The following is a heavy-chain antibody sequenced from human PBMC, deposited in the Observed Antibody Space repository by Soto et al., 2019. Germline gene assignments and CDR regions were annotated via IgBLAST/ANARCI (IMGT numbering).Heavy chain of an antibody. CDR1: GFLVNSAY. Sequence: EVQLVESGGGLIPPGGSLRLSCAASGFLVNSAYMTWVRQAPGKGLEWLSMINSDGSTLYAESVKGRFTISRDNSKNRPDLQKNSLRAEDTAMYYCARSGDSVAWGYWGQGTLVIVTS. D-gene: IGHD5-18*01. CDR2: INSDGST. V-gene: IGHV3-53*01. CDR3: ARSGDSVAWGY. J-gene: IGHJ4*02.